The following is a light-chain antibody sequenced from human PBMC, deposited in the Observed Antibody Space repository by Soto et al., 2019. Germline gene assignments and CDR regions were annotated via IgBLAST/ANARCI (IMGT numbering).Light chain of an antibody. CDR3: QQSYSTPPN. CDR2: AAS. J-gene: IGKJ2*01. V-gene: IGKV1-39*01. CDR1: QSISNY. Sequence: DIQMTQSPSSLSPSVGARVTITCRANQSISNYLNWYQQIPGKDPKLLIYAASSLQSAVPSRFSGSGSGTDFKLTISSLRTEDFATYYCQQSYSTPPNFGQGTKLEIK.